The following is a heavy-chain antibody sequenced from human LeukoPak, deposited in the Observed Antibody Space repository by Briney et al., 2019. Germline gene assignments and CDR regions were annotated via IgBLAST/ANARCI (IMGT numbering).Heavy chain of an antibody. D-gene: IGHD6-13*01. V-gene: IGHV3-48*04. J-gene: IGHJ4*02. Sequence: GGSLRLSCAASAFTFSNYRMNWVRQAPGKGLEWLSYISSSTRTIYYADSVKGRFTISRDNAKKSLFLQMDSLRAEDTAIYYCARVWSPPYTSNWPSYFDWWGQGTLVTVSS. CDR1: AFTFSNYR. CDR3: ARVWSPPYTSNWPSYFDW. CDR2: ISSSTRTI.